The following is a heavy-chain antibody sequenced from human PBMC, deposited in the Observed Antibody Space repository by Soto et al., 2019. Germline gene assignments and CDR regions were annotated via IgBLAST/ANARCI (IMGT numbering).Heavy chain of an antibody. CDR3: TKGAERPVQRFLDGVCGH. CDR2: IYPEDSET. Sequence: PGESLKISCKGSGYSFTNYWIGWVRQMPGKDLEWIGIIYPEDSETRYSPSFQGLVTISVDKSISTAYLQWNSLQASDTATYYWTKGAERPVQRFLDGVCGHGGQGTPVTVSS. V-gene: IGHV5-51*01. CDR1: GYSFTNYW. D-gene: IGHD6-25*01. J-gene: IGHJ4*02.